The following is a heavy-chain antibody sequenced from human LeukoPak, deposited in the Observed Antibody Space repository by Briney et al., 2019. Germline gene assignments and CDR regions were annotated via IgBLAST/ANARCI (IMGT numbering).Heavy chain of an antibody. D-gene: IGHD2-21*02. V-gene: IGHV5-51*01. CDR1: GYSFTSYW. J-gene: IGHJ6*03. CDR2: IYPGDSDT. CDR3: SRLQGDSLYYYYYYMDV. Sequence: GESLKISCKGSGYSFTSYWIGWVRQMPGKGLEWMGIIYPGDSDTRYSPSFQGQVTISADKSISTAYLQWSSLKASDTAMYYCSRLQGDSLYYYYYYMDVWGKGTTVTVSS.